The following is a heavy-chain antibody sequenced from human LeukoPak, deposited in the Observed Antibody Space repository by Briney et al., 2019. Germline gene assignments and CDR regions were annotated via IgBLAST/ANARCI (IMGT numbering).Heavy chain of an antibody. CDR3: AKDILSAPTFGY. V-gene: IGHV3-30*18. D-gene: IGHD3-10*01. J-gene: IGHJ4*02. Sequence: GGSLRLSCAASGFTFSSYAMSWVRQAPGKGLEWVAVISYDGSNKYYADSVKGRFTISRDNSKNTLYLQMNSLRAEDTAVYYCAKDILSAPTFGYWGQGTLVTVSS. CDR2: ISYDGSNK. CDR1: GFTFSSYA.